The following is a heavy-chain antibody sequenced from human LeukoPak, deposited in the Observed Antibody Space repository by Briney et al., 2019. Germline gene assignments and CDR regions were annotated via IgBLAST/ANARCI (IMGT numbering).Heavy chain of an antibody. CDR2: IWYDGSNK. CDR3: ASGGTTERLPFDY. D-gene: IGHD1-1*01. J-gene: IGHJ4*02. CDR1: GFTFSSYG. V-gene: IGHV3-33*01. Sequence: GGSLRLSCAASGFTFSSYGMHWVRQAPGKGLEWVAVIWYDGSNKYYADSVKGRFTISRDNSKNTLYLQMNSLRAEDTAVYYCASGGTTERLPFDYWGQGTLVTVSS.